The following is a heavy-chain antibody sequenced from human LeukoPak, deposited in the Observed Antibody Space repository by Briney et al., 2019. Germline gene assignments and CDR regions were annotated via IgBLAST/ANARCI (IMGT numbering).Heavy chain of an antibody. V-gene: IGHV3-23*01. CDR1: GFTFNSFP. J-gene: IGHJ5*02. CDR3: AKALGDCSGGSGYVFDP. CDR2: INPSSGGT. D-gene: IGHD2-15*01. Sequence: PGWSLRLSCAVSGFTFNSFPLSWVRQAPGKGLEWVSGINPSSGGTYYADSVKGRFTISRDNSKNTLYLEMNSLRAEDTAVYYCAKALGDCSGGSGYVFDPWGQGTLVTVSS.